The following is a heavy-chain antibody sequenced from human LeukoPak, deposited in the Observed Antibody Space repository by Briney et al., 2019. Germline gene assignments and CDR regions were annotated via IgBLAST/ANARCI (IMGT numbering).Heavy chain of an antibody. J-gene: IGHJ5*02. Sequence: GASVKVSCKASGGTFSSYAISWVRQAPGQGLEWMGGIIPIFGTANYAQKFQGRVTITADESTSTAYMELSSLRSEDTAVYYCARDRMRGALYSSSLGDNWFDPWGQGTLDTVPS. V-gene: IGHV1-69*13. D-gene: IGHD5-18*01. CDR3: ARDRMRGALYSSSLGDNWFDP. CDR2: IIPIFGTA. CDR1: GGTFSSYA.